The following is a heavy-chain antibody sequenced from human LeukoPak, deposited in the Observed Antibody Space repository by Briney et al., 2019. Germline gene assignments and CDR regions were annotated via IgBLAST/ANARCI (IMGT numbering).Heavy chain of an antibody. J-gene: IGHJ4*02. CDR3: ARSPSGYRFDY. V-gene: IGHV4-61*01. Sequence: SETLSLTCTVSGGSVTSGTYFWTWIQQPPGKGLDWIGFISNSGSTNYNPSLKSRVTISRDTSKNRFSLNLNSVTAADTAVYFCARSPSGYRFDYWGQGALVTVSS. D-gene: IGHD3-22*01. CDR1: GGSVTSGTYF. CDR2: ISNSGST.